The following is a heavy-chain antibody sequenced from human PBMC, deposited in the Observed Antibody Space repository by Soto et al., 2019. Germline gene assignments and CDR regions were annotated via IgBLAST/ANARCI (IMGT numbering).Heavy chain of an antibody. CDR1: GYSFTNYW. D-gene: IGHD3-10*01. CDR2: IDPSDSYT. J-gene: IGHJ3*02. V-gene: IGHV5-10-1*01. Sequence: GESLKISCKGSGYSFTNYWISWVRQMPGKGLEWMGRIDPSDSYTNYSPSFQGHVTISADKSISTAYLQWSSLKASDTATYYCARRGEGEGGAFDIWGLGTMVTVSS. CDR3: ARRGEGEGGAFDI.